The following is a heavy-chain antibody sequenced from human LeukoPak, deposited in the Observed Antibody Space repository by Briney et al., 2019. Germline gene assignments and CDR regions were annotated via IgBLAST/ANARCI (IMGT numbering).Heavy chain of an antibody. CDR2: IIPILGIA. J-gene: IGHJ4*02. CDR3: ARAGVPIAAAGAFDY. Sequence: LVKVSCKASGGTFSSYAISWVRQAPGQGLEWMGRIIPILGIANYAQKFQGRVTITADKSTSTAYMELSSLRSEDTAVYYCARAGVPIAAAGAFDYWGQGTLVTVSS. CDR1: GGTFSSYA. V-gene: IGHV1-69*04. D-gene: IGHD6-13*01.